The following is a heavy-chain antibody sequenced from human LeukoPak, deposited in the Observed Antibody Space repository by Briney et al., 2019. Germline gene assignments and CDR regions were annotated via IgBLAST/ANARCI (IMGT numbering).Heavy chain of an antibody. Sequence: SETLSLTCAVYGGSFSGYYWSWIRQPPGKGLEWIGEINHSGSTNYNPSLKSRVTISVDTSRNQFSLKLSSVTAADTAVYYCARAPTVAGSLDYWGQGTLVTVSS. CDR3: ARAPTVAGSLDY. D-gene: IGHD6-19*01. V-gene: IGHV4-34*01. CDR2: INHSGST. CDR1: GGSFSGYY. J-gene: IGHJ4*02.